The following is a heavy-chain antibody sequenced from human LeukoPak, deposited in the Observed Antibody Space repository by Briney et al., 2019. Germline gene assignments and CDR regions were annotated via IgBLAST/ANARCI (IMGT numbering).Heavy chain of an antibody. CDR1: GYSFINYY. D-gene: IGHD2-15*01. CDR3: ARVPAESFCSCIDCSGPHFYSYFMDV. CDR2: LYTEDSLS. J-gene: IGHJ6*03. Sequence: GESLKISCKGSGYSFINYYIAWVRQMPGKGLECMAILYTEDSLSIYSPSFQGQVTLSADESINSAFLQWSSLKASDTAIYYCARVPAESFCSCIDCSGPHFYSYFMDVWGKGTTVVVSS. V-gene: IGHV5-51*01.